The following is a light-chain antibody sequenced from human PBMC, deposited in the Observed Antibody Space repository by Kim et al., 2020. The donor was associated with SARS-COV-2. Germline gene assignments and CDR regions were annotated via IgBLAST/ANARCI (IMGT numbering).Light chain of an antibody. V-gene: IGLV6-57*03. Sequence: KKVTISGPRRSGNIACRQVQWYQQRPGSATTPVIYAHDQRPSGVPDRFSGYIDSYSHSAPLTISGLKTEDEADYSCQSYDSSSHVVFGGGTQLTVL. CDR3: QSYDSSSHVV. CDR2: AHD. J-gene: IGLJ2*01. CDR1: SGNIACRQ.